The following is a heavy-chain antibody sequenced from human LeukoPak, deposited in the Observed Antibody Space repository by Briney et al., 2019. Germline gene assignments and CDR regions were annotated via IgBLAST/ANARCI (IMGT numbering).Heavy chain of an antibody. CDR2: IYYSGST. V-gene: IGHV4-59*11. D-gene: IGHD3-22*01. J-gene: IGHJ6*03. CDR3: ARVANDRYYYYYYMDV. Sequence: SETLSLTCTVSGGSISSHYWSWIRQPPGKGLDWIGYIYYSGSTNYNPALKSRVTISIDTSKNQFSLKLGSVTAADTAVYYCARVANDRYYYYYYMDVWGKGTTVTVSS. CDR1: GGSISSHY.